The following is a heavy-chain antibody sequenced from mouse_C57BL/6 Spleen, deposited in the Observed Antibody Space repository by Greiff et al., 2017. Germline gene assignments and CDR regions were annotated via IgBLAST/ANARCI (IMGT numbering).Heavy chain of an antibody. CDR1: GYTFTDYE. Sequence: QVQLQQSGAELVRPGASVTLSCKASGYTFTDYEMHWVKQTPVHGLEWIGAIDPETGGTAYNQKFKGKAILTADKSSSTAYMELRSLTSEDSALYYCTRPITTVVASDYWGQGTTLTVSS. J-gene: IGHJ2*01. CDR2: IDPETGGT. V-gene: IGHV1-15*01. D-gene: IGHD1-1*01. CDR3: TRPITTVVASDY.